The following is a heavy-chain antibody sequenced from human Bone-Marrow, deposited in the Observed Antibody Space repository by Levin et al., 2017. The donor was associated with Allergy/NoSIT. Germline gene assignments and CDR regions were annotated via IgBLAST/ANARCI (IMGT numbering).Heavy chain of an antibody. V-gene: IGHV5-51*01. D-gene: IGHD4/OR15-4a*01. CDR3: ARRAPLAYDAFDI. Sequence: GGSLRLSCQGSGYTFSSYWIAWVRQMPGKGLEWIGIVYAGDSDTRYSPSFEGQVTMSVDKSIRTAYLQWSSLKASDTAIFYCARRAPLAYDAFDIWGQGTMVTVSS. J-gene: IGHJ3*02. CDR2: VYAGDSDT. CDR1: GYTFSSYW.